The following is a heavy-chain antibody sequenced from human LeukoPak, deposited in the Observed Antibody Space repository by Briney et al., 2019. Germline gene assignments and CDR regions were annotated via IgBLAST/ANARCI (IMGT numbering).Heavy chain of an antibody. V-gene: IGHV4-39*07. Sequence: NPSETLSLTCIVSGGSISSSSYYWGWIRQPPGKGLEWIGEINHSGSTNYNPSLKSRVTISVDTSKNQFSLKLSSVTAADTAVYYCARGGRSYYVQYNWFDPWGQGTLVTVSS. D-gene: IGHD1-26*01. CDR2: INHSGST. CDR3: ARGGRSYYVQYNWFDP. J-gene: IGHJ5*02. CDR1: GGSISSSSYY.